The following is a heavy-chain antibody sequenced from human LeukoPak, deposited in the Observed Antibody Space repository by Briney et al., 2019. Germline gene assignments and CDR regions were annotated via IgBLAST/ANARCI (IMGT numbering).Heavy chain of an antibody. J-gene: IGHJ4*02. V-gene: IGHV4-59*01. CDR3: ASVDPLNGSYSDY. D-gene: IGHD3/OR15-3a*01. CDR1: GGSISSYH. Sequence: SETLSLTCTVSGGSISSYHWSWIRQPPGKGLEWIGYIYYSGSTNYNPSLKSRVTISVDTSKNQFSLKLSSVTAADTAVYYCASVDPLNGSYSDYWGQGTLVTVSS. CDR2: IYYSGST.